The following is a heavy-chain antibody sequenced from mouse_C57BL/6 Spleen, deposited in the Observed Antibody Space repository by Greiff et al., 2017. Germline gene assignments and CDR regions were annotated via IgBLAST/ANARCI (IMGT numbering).Heavy chain of an antibody. CDR2: ISSGSSTI. CDR1: GFTFSDYG. Sequence: EVMLVESGGGLVKPGGSLKLSCAASGFTFSDYGMHWVRQAPEKGLEWVAYISSGSSTIYYADTVKGRFTISRDNAKNNLFLQMTSLRSEDTAMYYCARRDDYAWFAYWGQGTLVTVSA. D-gene: IGHD2-4*01. V-gene: IGHV5-17*01. CDR3: ARRDDYAWFAY. J-gene: IGHJ3*01.